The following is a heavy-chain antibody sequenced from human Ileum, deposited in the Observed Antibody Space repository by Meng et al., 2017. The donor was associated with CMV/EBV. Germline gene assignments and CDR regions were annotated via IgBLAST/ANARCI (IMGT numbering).Heavy chain of an antibody. CDR3: ARYSGSQGWFDP. CDR1: GYSFTSYW. CDR2: MYPGDSDT. Sequence: GGSLRLSCKGSGYSFTSYWIGWVRQMPGKGLEWMGVMYPGDSDTRYSPSFQGQVTISADKSISTAYLQWSSLKASDTAMYYCARYSGSQGWFDPWGQGTLVTVSS. D-gene: IGHD1-26*01. V-gene: IGHV5-51*01. J-gene: IGHJ5*02.